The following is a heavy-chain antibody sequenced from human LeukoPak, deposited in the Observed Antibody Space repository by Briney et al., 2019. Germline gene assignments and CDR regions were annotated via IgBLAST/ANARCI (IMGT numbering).Heavy chain of an antibody. CDR2: IYTSGST. V-gene: IGHV4-4*07. J-gene: IGHJ5*02. D-gene: IGHD3-22*01. CDR3: AVSGDSSGYYRNNNWFDP. CDR1: GGSISSYY. Sequence: SETLSLTCTVSGGSISSYYWSWIRQPAGKGLEWIGRIYTSGSTNYNPSLKSRVTMSVDTSKNQFSLRLSSVTAADTAVYYCAVSGDSSGYYRNNNWFDPWGQGTLVTVSS.